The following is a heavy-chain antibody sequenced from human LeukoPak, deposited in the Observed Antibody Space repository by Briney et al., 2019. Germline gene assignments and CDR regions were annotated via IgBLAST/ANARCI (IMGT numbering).Heavy chain of an antibody. Sequence: GGSLRLSCAASGFTFSSYSMNWVRQAPGKGLEWVSSISSSSSYIYYADSVKGRFTISRDNAKNSLYLQMNSLRAEDTAVYYCARGSPSGAPSGFDSWGQGTLVTVSS. V-gene: IGHV3-21*01. CDR2: ISSSSSYI. D-gene: IGHD1-26*01. J-gene: IGHJ4*02. CDR1: GFTFSSYS. CDR3: ARGSPSGAPSGFDS.